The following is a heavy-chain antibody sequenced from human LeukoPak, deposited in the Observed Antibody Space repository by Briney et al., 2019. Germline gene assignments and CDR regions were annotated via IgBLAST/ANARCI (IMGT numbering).Heavy chain of an antibody. J-gene: IGHJ4*02. Sequence: GGSLRLSCAASGFTFSSYWMSWVRQAPGKGLEWVANIKQDGSEKYYVDSVKGRFTISRDNAKNSLYLQMNSLRAEDTAVYYCAKEYGAGELLGWHYYFDYWGQGTLVTVSS. V-gene: IGHV3-7*03. CDR3: AKEYGAGELLGWHYYFDY. CDR2: IKQDGSEK. D-gene: IGHD1-26*01. CDR1: GFTFSSYW.